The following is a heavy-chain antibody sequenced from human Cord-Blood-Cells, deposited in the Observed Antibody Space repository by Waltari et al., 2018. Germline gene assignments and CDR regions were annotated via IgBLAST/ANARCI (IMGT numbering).Heavy chain of an antibody. CDR2: IYSGGST. CDR3: ARDGVPAARGWFDP. V-gene: IGHV3-53*01. Sequence: EVQLVESGGGLIQPGGSLRLSCAASGFTVSSNYMSWVRQAPGKGLEWVSVIYSGGSTYYTESVKSRFTISRDNAKNTLYLQMNSLRAEDTAVYYCARDGVPAARGWFDPWGQGTLVTVSS. D-gene: IGHD2-2*01. CDR1: GFTVSSNY. J-gene: IGHJ5*02.